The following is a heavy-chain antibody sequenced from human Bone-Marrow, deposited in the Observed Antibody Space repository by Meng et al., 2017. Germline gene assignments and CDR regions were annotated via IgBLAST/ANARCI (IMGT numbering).Heavy chain of an antibody. J-gene: IGHJ4*02. D-gene: IGHD4-17*01. Sequence: QGQRQESGPGLVKPSQTLSLTCTVSGGSISSGDYYWSWIRQPPGKGLEWIGYIYYSGSTSYNPSLKSRVSISADTSKNQFSLKLSSVTAADTAVYYCARDRNDYGSHYFDYWGQGTLVTVSS. V-gene: IGHV4-30-4*01. CDR3: ARDRNDYGSHYFDY. CDR1: GGSISSGDYY. CDR2: IYYSGST.